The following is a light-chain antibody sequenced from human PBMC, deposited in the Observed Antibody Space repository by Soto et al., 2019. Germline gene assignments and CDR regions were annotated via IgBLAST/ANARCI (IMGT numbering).Light chain of an antibody. V-gene: IGLV1-47*01. CDR2: RNN. J-gene: IGLJ7*01. CDR1: SSNIGSNY. CDR3: AAWDDGLRGPV. Sequence: QSVLTQPPSASGTPGQRVTISCSGSSSNIGSNYVYWYQQLPGTAPKLLIYRNNQRPSVVPDRFSGSKSGTSASLAISGLRSEDEADYYCAAWDDGLRGPVFGGRTQLTVL.